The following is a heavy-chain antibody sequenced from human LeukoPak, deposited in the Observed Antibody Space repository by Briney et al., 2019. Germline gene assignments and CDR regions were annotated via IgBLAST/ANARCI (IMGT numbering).Heavy chain of an antibody. CDR3: ARGRLAAAGTGDLDY. CDR2: IYTSGST. D-gene: IGHD6-13*01. J-gene: IGHJ4*02. CDR1: GGSISSGSYY. Sequence: SQTLSLTCTVSGGSISSGSYYWSWIRQPAGKGLEWIGRIYTSGSTNYNPSLKSRVTISVDTSKNQFSLKLSSVTAADTAVYYCARGRLAAAGTGDLDYWGQGTLVTVSS. V-gene: IGHV4-61*02.